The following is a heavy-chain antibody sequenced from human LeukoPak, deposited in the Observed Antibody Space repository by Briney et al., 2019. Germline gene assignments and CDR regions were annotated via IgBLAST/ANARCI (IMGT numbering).Heavy chain of an antibody. CDR2: IYNGGST. CDR1: GFTFSSYW. D-gene: IGHD2-21*01. V-gene: IGHV3-53*01. Sequence: PGGSLRLSCAASGFTFSSYWMSWVRQAPGKGLEWVSIIYNGGSTYYADSMKGRFTISRDTSRNTVSLQMNSLRAEDTALYYCAGGGDYFSFDYWGQGSLVTVSS. CDR3: AGGGDYFSFDY. J-gene: IGHJ4*02.